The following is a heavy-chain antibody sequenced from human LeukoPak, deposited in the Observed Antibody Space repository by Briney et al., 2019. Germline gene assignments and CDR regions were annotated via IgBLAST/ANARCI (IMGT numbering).Heavy chain of an antibody. V-gene: IGHV4-61*05. D-gene: IGHD6-13*01. CDR1: GGSISSSFYY. CDR3: ARLSPGDSSWPAFDI. Sequence: SETLSLTCNVSGGSISSSFYYWSWIRQPPGKGLEWIGYIYTSGSTNYNPSLKSRVTISVDTSKNQFSLKLSSVTAADTAVYYCARLSPGDSSWPAFDIWGQGTMVTVSS. CDR2: IYTSGST. J-gene: IGHJ3*02.